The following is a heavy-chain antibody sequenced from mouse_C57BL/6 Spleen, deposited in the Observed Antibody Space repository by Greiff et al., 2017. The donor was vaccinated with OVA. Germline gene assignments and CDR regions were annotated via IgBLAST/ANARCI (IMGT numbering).Heavy chain of an antibody. J-gene: IGHJ4*01. Sequence: EVKLMESEGGLVQPGSSMKLSCTASGFTFSDYYMAWVRQVPEKGLEWVANINYDGSSTYYLDSLKSRFIISRDNAKNILYLQMSSLKSEDTATHYCARATVDYAMDYWGQGTSVTVSS. CDR2: INYDGSST. D-gene: IGHD1-1*01. V-gene: IGHV5-16*01. CDR3: ARATVDYAMDY. CDR1: GFTFSDYY.